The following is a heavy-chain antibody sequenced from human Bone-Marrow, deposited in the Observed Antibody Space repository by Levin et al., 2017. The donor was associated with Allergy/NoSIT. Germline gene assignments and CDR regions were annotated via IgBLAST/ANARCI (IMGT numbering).Heavy chain of an antibody. CDR3: ARIYDSTGYYSGVGAFDI. CDR1: VFTFDAYW. J-gene: IGHJ3*02. CDR2: IKLDGSTN. Sequence: GESLKISCAASVFTFDAYWMTWVRQAPGKGLEWVANIKLDGSTNYYVDSVKGRFTISRDNSKNSLYLHMNSLRVEDTAVYYCARIYDSTGYYSGVGAFDIWGRGTMVTVSS. V-gene: IGHV3-7*01. D-gene: IGHD3-22*01.